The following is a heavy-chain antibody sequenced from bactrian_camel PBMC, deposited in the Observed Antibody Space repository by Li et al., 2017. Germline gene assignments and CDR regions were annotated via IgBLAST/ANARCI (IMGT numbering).Heavy chain of an antibody. Sequence: HVQLVESGGGTAQPGRSLRLSCAASGNTYSLNCLGWFRQTPGKEREQVAVFIYTTGGDTYYDRSVKGRFTISHVNANNTLHLQMNALKPEDTAVYYCAADLGWCGSRPLQREFRNWGQGTQVTVS. V-gene: IGHV3S54*01. J-gene: IGHJ4*01. CDR3: AADLGWCGSRPLQREFRN. D-gene: IGHD2*01. CDR2: IYTTGGDT. CDR1: GNTYSLNC.